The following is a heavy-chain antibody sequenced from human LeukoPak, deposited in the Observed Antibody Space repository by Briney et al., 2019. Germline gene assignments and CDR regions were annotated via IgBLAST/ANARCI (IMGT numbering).Heavy chain of an antibody. D-gene: IGHD3-22*01. CDR2: ITGSSGNT. Sequence: GGSLRLSCAASGFTFNSYAMSWVRQAPGKGLEWVSAITGSSGNTYYADSVKGRFTISRDNSKNTLFLQMSSLRAEDTAVYYCASRPPYYYDSSGYRDYWGQGTLVTVSS. CDR3: ASRPPYYYDSSGYRDY. J-gene: IGHJ4*02. CDR1: GFTFNSYA. V-gene: IGHV3-23*01.